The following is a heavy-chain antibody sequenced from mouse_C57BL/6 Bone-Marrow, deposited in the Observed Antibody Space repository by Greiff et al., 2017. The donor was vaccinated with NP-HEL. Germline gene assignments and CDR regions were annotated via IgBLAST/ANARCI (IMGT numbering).Heavy chain of an antibody. Sequence: VQLQQSGAELVRPGASVKLSCTASGFNIKDDYMHWVKQRPEQGLEWIGWIDPENGDTEYASKFQGKATITADTSSNTAYLQLSSLTSEDTAVYYCTTYDGYYLFDDWGQGTTLTVSS. CDR3: TTYDGYYLFDD. V-gene: IGHV14-4*01. D-gene: IGHD2-3*01. CDR1: GFNIKDDY. J-gene: IGHJ2*01. CDR2: IDPENGDT.